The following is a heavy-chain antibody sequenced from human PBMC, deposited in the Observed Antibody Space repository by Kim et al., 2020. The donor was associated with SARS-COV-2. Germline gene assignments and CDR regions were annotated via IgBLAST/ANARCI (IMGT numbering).Heavy chain of an antibody. CDR1: GGSISSSSYY. CDR2: IYYSGST. Sequence: SETLSLTCTVSGGSISSSSYYWGWIRQPPGKGLEWIGSIYYSGSTYYNPSLKSRVTISVDTSKNQFSLKLSSVTAADTAVYYCARFMVRGLRGGMDVWGQGTTVTVSS. CDR3: ARFMVRGLRGGMDV. D-gene: IGHD3-10*01. J-gene: IGHJ6*02. V-gene: IGHV4-39*01.